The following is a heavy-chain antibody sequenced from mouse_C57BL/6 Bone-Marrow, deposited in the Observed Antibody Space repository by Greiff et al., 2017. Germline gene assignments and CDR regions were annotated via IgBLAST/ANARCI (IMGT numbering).Heavy chain of an antibody. J-gene: IGHJ2*01. CDR2: INPSTGGT. CDR3: ARFPRITTVVATRYFDY. D-gene: IGHD1-1*01. Sequence: VQLKQSGPELVKPGASVKISCKASGYSFTGYYMNWVKQSPEKSLEWIGEINPSTGGTTYNQKFKAKATLTVDKSSSTAYMQLKSLTSEDSAVYYCARFPRITTVVATRYFDYWGQGTTLTVSS. CDR1: GYSFTGYY. V-gene: IGHV1-42*01.